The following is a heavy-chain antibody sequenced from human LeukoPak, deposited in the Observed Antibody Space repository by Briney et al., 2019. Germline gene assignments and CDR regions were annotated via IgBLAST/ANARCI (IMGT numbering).Heavy chain of an antibody. D-gene: IGHD5-12*01. CDR1: GGSVSSGSYY. V-gene: IGHV4-61*01. CDR2: IYYSGST. J-gene: IGHJ4*02. CDR3: ARSVATIPPLIDY. Sequence: SETLSLTCTVSGGSVSSGSYYWSWIRQPPGKGLEWIGYIYYSGSTNYNPSLKSRVTISVDTSKNQFSLKLSSVTAADTAVYYCARSVATIPPLIDYWGQGTLVTVSS.